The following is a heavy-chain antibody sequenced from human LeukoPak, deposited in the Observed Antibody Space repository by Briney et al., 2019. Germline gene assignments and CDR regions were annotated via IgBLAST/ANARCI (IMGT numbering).Heavy chain of an antibody. V-gene: IGHV1-2*06. CDR1: GYTFTGYY. CDR3: ASFDYYDSSGYYELDAFDI. D-gene: IGHD3-22*01. CDR2: INPNSGGT. Sequence: GASVKVSCKASGYTFTGYYMHWVRQAPGQGLEWMGRINPNSGGTNYARKFQGRVTMTRDTSISTAYMELSRLRSDDTAVYYCASFDYYDSSGYYELDAFDIWGQGTMVTVSS. J-gene: IGHJ3*02.